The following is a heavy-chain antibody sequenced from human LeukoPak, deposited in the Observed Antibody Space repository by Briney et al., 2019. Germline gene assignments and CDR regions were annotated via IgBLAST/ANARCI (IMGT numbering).Heavy chain of an antibody. CDR1: GFTFSSYW. CDR2: INGDGRNI. CDR3: AREGNSSGRPFDY. D-gene: IGHD6-19*01. Sequence: GGSLRLSCVASGFTFSSYWMHWVRQDPRKGLVWVSRINGDGRNINYADSVKGRFTISRDNSKNTLYLQMNSLRAEDTAVYYCAREGNSSGRPFDYWGQGTLVTVSS. V-gene: IGHV3-74*01. J-gene: IGHJ4*02.